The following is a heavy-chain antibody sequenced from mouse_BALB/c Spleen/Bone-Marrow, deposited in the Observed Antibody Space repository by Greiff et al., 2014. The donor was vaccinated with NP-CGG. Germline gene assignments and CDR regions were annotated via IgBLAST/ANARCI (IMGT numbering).Heavy chain of an antibody. D-gene: IGHD1-1*01. CDR2: IDPANGNT. Sequence: VQLQQSGAELVKPGASVKLSCTASGFHIKDTYMHWVKQRPEQGLGWIGRIDPANGNTKYDPKFQGKATITADTSSNTAYLQLSSLTSEDTAVYYCASYYYGSSRFAYWGQGTLVTVSA. CDR1: GFHIKDTY. V-gene: IGHV14-3*02. CDR3: ASYYYGSSRFAY. J-gene: IGHJ3*01.